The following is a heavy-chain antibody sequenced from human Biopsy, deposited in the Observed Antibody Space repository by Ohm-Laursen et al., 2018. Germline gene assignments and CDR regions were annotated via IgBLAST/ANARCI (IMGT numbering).Heavy chain of an antibody. Sequence: GTLSLTCNVSGGTISNFYWSWIRQPAGQGLEWIGRIYSSGFTVYNPSLKSQVSMSIDTSKIQFSLKLASVTAADTAMYFCARDGDFGGFCTKGVCSGTLDMWGQGTMVAVSS. CDR3: ARDGDFGGFCTKGVCSGTLDM. CDR1: GGTISNFY. J-gene: IGHJ3*02. CDR2: IYSSGFT. V-gene: IGHV4-4*07. D-gene: IGHD2-8*01.